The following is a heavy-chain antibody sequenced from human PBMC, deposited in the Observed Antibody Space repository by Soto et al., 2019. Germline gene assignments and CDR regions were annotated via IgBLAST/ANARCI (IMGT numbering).Heavy chain of an antibody. CDR1: GFTFSSYG. CDR3: ARTVGERVRGGLDI. CDR2: MSDDESNK. J-gene: IGHJ4*03. Sequence: QEQLVESGGGVVQPGRSLRLSCVASGFTFSSYGMHWVRQAPGKGLEWVAVMSDDESNKYYADSVKGRFTISRDNSKNTLDLQMDTLISQDTAVYYCARTVGERVRGGLDIWGEGAMGSVSS. V-gene: IGHV3-30*03. D-gene: IGHD2-2*03.